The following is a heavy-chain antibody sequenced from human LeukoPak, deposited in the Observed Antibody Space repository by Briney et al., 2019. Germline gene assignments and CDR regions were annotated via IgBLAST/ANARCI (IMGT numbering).Heavy chain of an antibody. V-gene: IGHV3-74*01. CDR1: GFTSSSYW. CDR2: LNSDGSST. CDR3: ARASLVPSDY. J-gene: IGHJ4*02. Sequence: PGGALRLSCAASGFTSSSYWMHWVRHAPGRGLVWVSRLNSDGSSTSYSGSVKGRFTISRDNAKNTLYLQMNSLRAEDTAVYYCARASLVPSDYWGQGTLVTVSS. D-gene: IGHD2-8*01.